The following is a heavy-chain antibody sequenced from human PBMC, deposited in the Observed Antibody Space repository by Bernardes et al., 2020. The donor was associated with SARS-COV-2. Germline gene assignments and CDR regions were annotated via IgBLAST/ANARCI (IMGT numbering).Heavy chain of an antibody. CDR1: GFTSSSYW. CDR2: IKQDGSEN. Sequence: GGSLRLSCAASGFTSSSYWMSRVRQAPGKGLEWVANIKQDGSENYYVDSVKGRFTISRDNAKNSLYLQMNSLRAEDTAVYYCAKTPGAYYDVWGGYHYGYYGMDVWSQGTTVTVSS. J-gene: IGHJ6*02. CDR3: AKTPGAYYDVWGGYHYGYYGMDV. V-gene: IGHV3-7*03. D-gene: IGHD3-3*01.